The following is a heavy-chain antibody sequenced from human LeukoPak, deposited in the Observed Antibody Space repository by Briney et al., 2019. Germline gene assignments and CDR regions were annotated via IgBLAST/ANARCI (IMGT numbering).Heavy chain of an antibody. J-gene: IGHJ3*01. V-gene: IGHV3-30*09. CDR3: ARAGDCSGTDCYRAFNV. Sequence: EGSLRLSCTASGFTFNDYAMHWVRQAPGKGLEWVAIISYDGSKKYYADSVKGRFAISRDNSKNTLYLQMNSLRAEDTAVYYCARAGDCSGTDCYRAFNVWGRGTMVTVSS. D-gene: IGHD2-2*01. CDR1: GFTFNDYA. CDR2: ISYDGSKK.